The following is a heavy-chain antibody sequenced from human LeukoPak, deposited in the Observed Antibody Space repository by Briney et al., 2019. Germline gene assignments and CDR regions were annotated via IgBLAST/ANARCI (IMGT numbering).Heavy chain of an antibody. D-gene: IGHD1-7*01. Sequence: ASVKVSCKTSGYTFTDYYLHWVRQAPGQGLEGMEWMNPKNGDTRYAQKFQGRFTMTRNTSISTAYMELSSLRSEDTSVYYCARGSHVLELRAFDIWGQGTMVTVSS. CDR1: GYTFTDYY. J-gene: IGHJ3*02. CDR2: MNPKNGDT. V-gene: IGHV1-8*02. CDR3: ARGSHVLELRAFDI.